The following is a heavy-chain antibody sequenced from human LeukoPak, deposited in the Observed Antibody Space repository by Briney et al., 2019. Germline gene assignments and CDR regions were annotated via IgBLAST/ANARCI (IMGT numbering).Heavy chain of an antibody. V-gene: IGHV3-15*01. CDR1: GFTFSNAW. Sequence: GGSLRLSCAASGFTFSNAWMSWVRQAPGKGLEWVGRIRSKADGGTTDYAAPVKGRFTISRDDSKNTLYLQMNSLKTEDTAVYYCTTGAQQLASEYFDYWGQGTLVTVSS. J-gene: IGHJ4*02. CDR2: IRSKADGGTT. CDR3: TTGAQQLASEYFDY. D-gene: IGHD6-13*01.